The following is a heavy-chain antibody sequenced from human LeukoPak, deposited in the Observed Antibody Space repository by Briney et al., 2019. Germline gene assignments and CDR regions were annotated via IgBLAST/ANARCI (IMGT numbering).Heavy chain of an antibody. V-gene: IGHV3-30*04. CDR2: ISYDGSNK. Sequence: GRSLRLSCAASGFTFSSYAMHWVRQAPGKGLEWVAVISYDGSNKYYADSVKGRFTISRDNSKNTLYLQMNSLRAEDRAVYYCARVSETAPRKYSSYRYWGQGTLVTVSS. J-gene: IGHJ4*02. CDR3: ARVSETAPRKYSSYRY. D-gene: IGHD6-19*01. CDR1: GFTFSSYA.